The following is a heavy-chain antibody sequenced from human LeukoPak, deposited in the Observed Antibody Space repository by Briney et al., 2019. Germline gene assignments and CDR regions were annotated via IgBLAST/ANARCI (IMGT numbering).Heavy chain of an antibody. CDR3: AKGDDFLADYRYRFDY. D-gene: IGHD3-9*01. CDR2: IDSNGVTT. CDR1: GFAFSSYV. V-gene: IGHV3-23*01. J-gene: IGHJ4*02. Sequence: PGGSLRLSCEVSGFAFSSYVMSRVRQAPGNGLEWVSAIDSNGVTTNYADSVKGRFTISRDNSKNTLYLQLSSLRVEDTAVYYCAKGDDFLADYRYRFDYWGQGTLVTVSS.